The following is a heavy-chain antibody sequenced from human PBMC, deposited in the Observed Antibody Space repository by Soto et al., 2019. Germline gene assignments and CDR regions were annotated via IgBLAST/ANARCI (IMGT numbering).Heavy chain of an antibody. CDR1: GFTFSSYW. Sequence: PGGSLRLSCAASGFTFSSYWMHWVRQAPGKGLVWVSRINSDGSSTSYADSVKGRFTISRDNAKNTLYLQMNSLRAEDTAVYYCASPSSGWSRVDYWGQGTLVTVSS. V-gene: IGHV3-74*01. CDR2: INSDGSST. J-gene: IGHJ4*02. D-gene: IGHD6-19*01. CDR3: ASPSSGWSRVDY.